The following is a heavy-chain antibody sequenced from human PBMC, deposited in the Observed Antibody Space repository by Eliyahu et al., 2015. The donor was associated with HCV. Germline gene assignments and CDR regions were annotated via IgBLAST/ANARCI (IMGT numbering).Heavy chain of an antibody. J-gene: IGHJ4*02. D-gene: IGHD2-2*01. CDR2: INTNTGNP. V-gene: IGHV7-4-1*02. CDR1: GYNFNYYA. CDR3: ARDWGGCSSTTCSLDY. Sequence: QGQLVQSGSELKNPGASVKVSCKASGYNFNYYAMNWVRQAPGKGLEWMGWINTNTGNPTYAQDFTGRFVFSLDISVSTAYLQISSLEAEDTAVYYCARDWGGCSSTTCSLDYWGQGTLVTVSS.